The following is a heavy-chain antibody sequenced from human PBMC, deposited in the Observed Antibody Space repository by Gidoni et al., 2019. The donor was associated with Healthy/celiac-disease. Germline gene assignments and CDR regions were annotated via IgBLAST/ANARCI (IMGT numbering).Heavy chain of an antibody. CDR3: ARGVRRWLQSAGDWFDP. CDR1: GGTFSSYA. V-gene: IGHV1-69*01. J-gene: IGHJ5*02. CDR2: IIPIFGTA. D-gene: IGHD4-4*01. Sequence: QVQLVQSGAEVKKPGSSVKVSCKASGGTFSSYAISWVRQAPGQGLEWMGGIIPIFGTANYAQKFQGRVTITADESTSTAYMELSSLRSEDTAVYYCARGVRRWLQSAGDWFDPWGQGTLVTVSS.